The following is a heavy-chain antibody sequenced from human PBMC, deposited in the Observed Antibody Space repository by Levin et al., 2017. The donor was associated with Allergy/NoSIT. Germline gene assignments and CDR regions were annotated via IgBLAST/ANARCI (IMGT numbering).Heavy chain of an antibody. V-gene: IGHV4-34*01. CDR1: GGSFSGYY. CDR3: ARGLRRITKRGVIIPRFDA. D-gene: IGHD3-3*01. Sequence: PSETLSLSCAVYGGSFSGYYWSWIRQSPGKGLEFIGEISQSGNTNYNPSLKSRVTLSVDASKNHFSLKLSSVTAADTAVYYCARGLRRITKRGVIIPRFDAWGQGTLVTASS. J-gene: IGHJ5*02. CDR2: ISQSGNT.